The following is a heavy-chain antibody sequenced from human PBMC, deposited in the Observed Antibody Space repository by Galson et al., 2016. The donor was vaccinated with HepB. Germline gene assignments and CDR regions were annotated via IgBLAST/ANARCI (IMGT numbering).Heavy chain of an antibody. CDR1: GLTVSANY. CDR3: WSGYNSGI. V-gene: IGHV3-7*01. J-gene: IGHJ3*02. CDR2: VNEDGSGT. D-gene: IGHD6-19*01. Sequence: SLRLSCAASGLTVSANYMSWVRQAPGKGLEYVANVNEDGSGTQYMDSAKGRFTISRDNAKNSVGLQMNSLRAEDTALYYCWSGYNSGIWGQGTRVTVSS.